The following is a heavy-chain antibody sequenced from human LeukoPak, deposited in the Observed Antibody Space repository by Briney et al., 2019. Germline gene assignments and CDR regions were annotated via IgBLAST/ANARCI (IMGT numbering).Heavy chain of an antibody. V-gene: IGHV3-7*01. D-gene: IGHD3-16*01. CDR1: GFTFSNYW. CDR3: AKVGDDDYYYGMDV. J-gene: IGHJ6*02. CDR2: IKQDGGEK. Sequence: PGGSLRLSCVASGFTFSNYWMSWVRQAPGKGLEWVANIKQDGGEKLYVDSVKGRFTISRDNAKNSLYLQMNSLRAEDTAVYYCAKVGDDDYYYGMDVWGQGTTVTVSS.